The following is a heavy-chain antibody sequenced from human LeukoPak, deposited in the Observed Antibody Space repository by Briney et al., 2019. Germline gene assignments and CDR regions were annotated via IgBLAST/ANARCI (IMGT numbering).Heavy chain of an antibody. D-gene: IGHD6-6*01. J-gene: IGHJ2*01. V-gene: IGHV4-34*01. CDR1: GGSFSGYY. Sequence: SETLSLTCAVYGGSFSGYYWSWIRQPPGKGLEWIGEINHSGSTNYNPSLKSRVTISVDTSKNQFSLKLSSVTAAGTAVYYCARKRGIAARAQRGSSASEKLRSWYFDLWGRGTLVTVSS. CDR3: ARKRGIAARAQRGSSASEKLRSWYFDL. CDR2: INHSGST.